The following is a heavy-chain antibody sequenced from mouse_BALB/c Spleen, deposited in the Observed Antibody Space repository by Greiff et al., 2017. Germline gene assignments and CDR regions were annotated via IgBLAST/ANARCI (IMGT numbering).Heavy chain of an antibody. CDR3: TRQLGLPDYAMDY. J-gene: IGHJ4*01. Sequence: EVKLVESGGGLVQPGGSMKLSCVASGFTFSNYWMNWVRQSPEKGLEWVAEIRLKSNNYATHYAESVKGRFTISRDDSKSSVYLQMNNLRAEDTGIYYCTRQLGLPDYAMDYWGQGTSVTVSS. V-gene: IGHV6-6*02. D-gene: IGHD3-1*01. CDR1: GFTFSNYW. CDR2: IRLKSNNYAT.